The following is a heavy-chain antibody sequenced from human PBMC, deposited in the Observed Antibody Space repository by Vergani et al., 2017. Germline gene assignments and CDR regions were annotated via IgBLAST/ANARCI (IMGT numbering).Heavy chain of an antibody. CDR1: GGSFSGYY. D-gene: IGHD3-10*01. J-gene: IGHJ3*02. CDR2: INHSGST. CDR3: AREGRRITMVRGVLCAFDI. V-gene: IGHV4-34*01. Sequence: QVQLQQWGAGLLKPSETLSLTCAVYGGSFSGYYWSWIRQPPGKGLEWIGEINHSGSTNYNPSLKSRVTIAVDTSKNQFSLQLSSVTAADTAVYYCAREGRRITMVRGVLCAFDIWGQGTMVTVSS.